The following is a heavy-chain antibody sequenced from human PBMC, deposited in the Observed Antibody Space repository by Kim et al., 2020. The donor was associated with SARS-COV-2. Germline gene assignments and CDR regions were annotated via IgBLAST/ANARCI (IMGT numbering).Heavy chain of an antibody. CDR3: ARHSKSKKRFNVVWDNYRSSSCDT. CDR2: IFPDDSDT. CDR1: EYTFPTFW. D-gene: IGHD3-16*02. J-gene: IGHJ5*02. V-gene: IGHV5-51*01. Sequence: GESLKISCEASEYTFPTFWIAWVRQMPGKGLEWMGFIFPDDSDTKYSPAFQGQVTISVDKSLRTAYLQWSSLKASDTATYYCARHSKSKKRFNVVWDNYRSSSCDTWGQGTLVTVSS.